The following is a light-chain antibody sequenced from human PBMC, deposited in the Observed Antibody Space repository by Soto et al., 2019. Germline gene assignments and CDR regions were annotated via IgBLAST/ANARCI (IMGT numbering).Light chain of an antibody. CDR1: KLGDKY. V-gene: IGLV3-1*01. CDR3: QAWDSNTLV. J-gene: IGLJ2*01. Sequence: SYVLTQPPSVSVSPGQTASITCSGDKLGDKYVCWYQQKPGQSPVLVIYQDTKRPSGIPERFSGSNSGNTATLTISGTQAMDEADYYCQAWDSNTLVFGGGTKLTVL. CDR2: QDT.